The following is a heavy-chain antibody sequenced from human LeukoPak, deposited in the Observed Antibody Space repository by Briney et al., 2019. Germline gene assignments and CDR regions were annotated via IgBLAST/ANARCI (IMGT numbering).Heavy chain of an antibody. V-gene: IGHV4-38-2*02. CDR3: AREGYSSSRPHY. J-gene: IGHJ4*02. Sequence: SETLSLTCSVSGYSISSAYYWGWIRQPPGKGLEWIGSIYHSGSTYYNPSLKSRVTISVDTSKNQFSLKLSSVTAADTAVYYCAREGYSSSRPHYWGQGTLVTVSS. D-gene: IGHD6-13*01. CDR2: IYHSGST. CDR1: GYSISSAYY.